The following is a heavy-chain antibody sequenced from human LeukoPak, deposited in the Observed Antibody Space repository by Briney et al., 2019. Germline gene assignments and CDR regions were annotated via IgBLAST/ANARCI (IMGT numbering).Heavy chain of an antibody. V-gene: IGHV4-30-4*01. D-gene: IGHD6-13*01. Sequence: SQTLSLTCTVSGGSISSGDYYWSWIRQPPGKGLEWIGYIYYSGSTYYNPSLKSRVTISVDTSKNQFSLKLSSVTAADTAVYYCARGTYSSSWYFSNWFDPWGQGTLVTVSS. CDR3: ARGTYSSSWYFSNWFDP. CDR2: IYYSGST. J-gene: IGHJ5*02. CDR1: GGSISSGDYY.